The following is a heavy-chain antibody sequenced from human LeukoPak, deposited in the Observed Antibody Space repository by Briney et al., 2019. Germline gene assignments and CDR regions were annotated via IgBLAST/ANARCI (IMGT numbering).Heavy chain of an antibody. J-gene: IGHJ6*02. CDR3: ARDLGHYSYSGMAV. CDR2: ISSNGGST. CDR1: GFTFSSYA. V-gene: IGHV3-64*01. Sequence: GGSLRLSCAASGFTFSSYAMHWVRQAPGKGLEYVSAISSNGGSTYYANSVKGRFTISRDNSKTTLYLQVGSLRAEDMAVYSCARDLGHYSYSGMAVWGQGTTVTVSS.